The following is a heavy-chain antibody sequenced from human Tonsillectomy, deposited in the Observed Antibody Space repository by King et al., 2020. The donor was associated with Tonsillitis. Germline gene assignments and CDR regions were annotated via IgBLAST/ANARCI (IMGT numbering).Heavy chain of an antibody. CDR3: ARGRYYYDSTDY. V-gene: IGHV3-30-3*01. Sequence: VQLVESGGGVVQPGRSLRLSCAASGFPFSTYVMHWVRQAPGKGLEWVAVTSYDGSNKYYADSVKGRFTISRDNSKNTLYLQMNSLRGGDTAVYYCARGRYYYDSTDYWGQGTLVTVSS. CDR2: TSYDGSNK. CDR1: GFPFSTYV. D-gene: IGHD3-22*01. J-gene: IGHJ4*02.